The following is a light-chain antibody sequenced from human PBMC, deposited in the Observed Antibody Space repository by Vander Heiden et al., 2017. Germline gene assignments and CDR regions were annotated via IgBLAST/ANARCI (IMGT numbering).Light chain of an antibody. CDR3: HQSYSTLLT. V-gene: IGKV1-39*01. Sequence: DIQMTQSPSSLSASVGDRVTITCRASQSISSYLNWYQQKPGKAPKLLIYAASSLQSAVPSRFSGSGSGTDFTLTISRLQPEDFATYYCHQSYSTLLTFGGGTKVEIK. CDR2: AAS. J-gene: IGKJ4*01. CDR1: QSISSY.